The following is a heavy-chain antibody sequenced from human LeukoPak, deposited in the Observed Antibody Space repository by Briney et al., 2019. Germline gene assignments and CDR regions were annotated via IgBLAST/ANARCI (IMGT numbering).Heavy chain of an antibody. Sequence: GGSLRLSCAVSGFTFSSYSMNWVRQAPGKGLEWVSYISSSSSTIYYADSVKGRFTISRDNAKNSLYLQMNSLRAEDTAVYYCASGHYGSGSYYTGYFDYWGQGTLVTVSS. CDR1: GFTFSSYS. CDR2: ISSSSSTI. V-gene: IGHV3-48*04. D-gene: IGHD3-10*01. J-gene: IGHJ4*02. CDR3: ASGHYGSGSYYTGYFDY.